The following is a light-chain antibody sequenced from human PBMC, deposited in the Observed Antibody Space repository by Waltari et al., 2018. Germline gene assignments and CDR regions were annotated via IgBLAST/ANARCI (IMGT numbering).Light chain of an antibody. Sequence: QSVLTQPPSASVTPGQLVTIPFSGTSSNIWNPSVYWYQQLPGTAPKLLIYRNNQRPAGVPDRFSGSKSGTSASLAISGLRAEDEVDYYCAAWDDSLNGHWVFGGGTKVTVL. J-gene: IGLJ3*02. CDR2: RNN. CDR3: AAWDDSLNGHWV. V-gene: IGLV1-47*01. CDR1: SSNIWNPS.